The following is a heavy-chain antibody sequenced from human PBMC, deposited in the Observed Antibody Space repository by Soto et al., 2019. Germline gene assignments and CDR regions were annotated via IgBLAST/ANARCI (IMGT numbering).Heavy chain of an antibody. J-gene: IGHJ5*02. CDR2: ISTSGHIN. CDR1: GFTFSDYD. D-gene: IGHD3-16*01. CDR3: ARNGGTFDP. V-gene: IGHV3-11*01. Sequence: QVQLVESGGGLVKPGGSLRLSCAASGFTFSDYDMTWIRQAAGKGLEWVSYISTSGHINYYAESVEGRFTISRDNAKNSLYLQMNSLRADETAVYFCARNGGTFDPWVQGTLVTVSS.